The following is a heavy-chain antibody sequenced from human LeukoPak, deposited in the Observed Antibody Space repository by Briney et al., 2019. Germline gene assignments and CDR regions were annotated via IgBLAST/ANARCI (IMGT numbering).Heavy chain of an antibody. V-gene: IGHV1-69*13. CDR1: GGTFSSYA. Sequence: SVKVSCTASGGTFSSYAISWVRQAPGQGLEWMGGIIPIFGTANYAQKFQGRVTITADESTSTAYMELSSLRSEDTAVYYCARAPRIAAFNNWFDPWGQGTLVTVSS. J-gene: IGHJ5*02. D-gene: IGHD6-6*01. CDR3: ARAPRIAAFNNWFDP. CDR2: IIPIFGTA.